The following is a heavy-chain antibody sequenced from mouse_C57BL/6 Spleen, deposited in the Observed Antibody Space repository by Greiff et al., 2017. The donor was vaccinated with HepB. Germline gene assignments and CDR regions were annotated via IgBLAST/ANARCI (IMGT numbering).Heavy chain of an antibody. CDR3: ARHYYGSSSYAMDY. D-gene: IGHD1-1*01. Sequence: EVKVEESGGGLVKPGGSLKLSCAASGFTFSDYGMHWVRQAPEKGLEWVAYISSGSSTIYYADTVKGRFTISRDNAKNTLFLQMTSLRSEATAMYYCARHYYGSSSYAMDYWGQGTSVTVSS. J-gene: IGHJ4*01. CDR2: ISSGSSTI. CDR1: GFTFSDYG. V-gene: IGHV5-17*01.